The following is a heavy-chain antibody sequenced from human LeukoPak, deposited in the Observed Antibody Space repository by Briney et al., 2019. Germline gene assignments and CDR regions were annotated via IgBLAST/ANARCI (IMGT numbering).Heavy chain of an antibody. Sequence: PGGSLRLSCAASGFTFSRYWMHWVRQAPGKGLVWVSRINSDGSITNYADSVKGRFTISRDNAKNTLYLQMNSLRADDTAVYYCTRGDSAFDYWGQGTLVTVSS. J-gene: IGHJ4*02. CDR3: TRGDSAFDY. D-gene: IGHD5-18*01. V-gene: IGHV3-74*01. CDR1: GFTFSRYW. CDR2: INSDGSIT.